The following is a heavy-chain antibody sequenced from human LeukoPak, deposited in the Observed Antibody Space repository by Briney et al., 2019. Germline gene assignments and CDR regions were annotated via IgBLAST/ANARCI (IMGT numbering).Heavy chain of an antibody. Sequence: GGSLRLSCAASGFTFSSYWMSWVRQAPGKGLEWVANIKQDGSEKYYVDSVKGRFTISRDNSKNTLYLQMNSLRAEDTAVYYCAKYGKEYQLLRGYDSYDMDVWGQGTTVAVSS. D-gene: IGHD2-2*01. J-gene: IGHJ6*02. CDR1: GFTFSSYW. CDR3: AKYGKEYQLLRGYDSYDMDV. V-gene: IGHV3-7*01. CDR2: IKQDGSEK.